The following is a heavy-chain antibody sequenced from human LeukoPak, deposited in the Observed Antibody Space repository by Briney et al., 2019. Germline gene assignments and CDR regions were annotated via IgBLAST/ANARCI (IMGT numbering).Heavy chain of an antibody. CDR1: GLTFSNAW. Sequence: KPGGSLRLSCAASGLTFSNAWMSGVRQAPGKGLEWVGRSKSKTDGGTTDYAAPVKGRFTISRDDSKNTLYLQMNSLKTEDTAVYYCTTPGLYYYGPDYWGQGTLVTVSS. J-gene: IGHJ4*02. D-gene: IGHD3-10*01. V-gene: IGHV3-15*01. CDR2: SKSKTDGGTT. CDR3: TTPGLYYYGPDY.